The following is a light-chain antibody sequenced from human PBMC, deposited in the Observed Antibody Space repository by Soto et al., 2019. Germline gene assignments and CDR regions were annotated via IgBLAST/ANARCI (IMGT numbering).Light chain of an antibody. CDR1: QSVSRN. Sequence: EIVLTQSLGALSLSPEERTTLSCRSSQSVSRNFLTWHQQKPGQAPRLLILGASTRATGIPARFSGSGSGTEFTLSISSLQSEDFAVYYCKQYKEWPPFTFGQGTRLEIK. CDR3: KQYKEWPPFT. V-gene: IGKV3-15*01. CDR2: GAS. J-gene: IGKJ5*01.